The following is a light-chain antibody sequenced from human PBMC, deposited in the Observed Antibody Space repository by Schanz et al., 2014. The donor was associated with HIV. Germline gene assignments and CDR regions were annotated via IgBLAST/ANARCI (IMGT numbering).Light chain of an antibody. CDR3: SSYTATRTVT. V-gene: IGLV2-8*01. CDR2: EVT. Sequence: QSALTQPASVSGSPGQSVTVSCTGTSSDIGGYDLVSWYQQHPGKAPKLIIYEVTKRPSGVPDRFSGSRSGNTASLTVSGLQADDEGDYYCSSYTATRTVTFGGGTKLTVL. CDR1: SSDIGGYDL. J-gene: IGLJ2*01.